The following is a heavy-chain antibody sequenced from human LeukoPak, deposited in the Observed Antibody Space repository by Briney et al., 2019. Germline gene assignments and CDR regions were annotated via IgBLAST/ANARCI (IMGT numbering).Heavy chain of an antibody. Sequence: AAVKVSCKASVGTFSSYAISWVRPAPGQGLEWMGGIIPIFGTANYAQKFQGRVTITTDESTSTAYMELSSLRSEDTAVYYCARASRGYSGYDYVGDGYNYVLDYWGEGTLVTVSS. V-gene: IGHV1-69*05. CDR1: VGTFSSYA. CDR3: ARASRGYSGYDYVGDGYNYVLDY. CDR2: IIPIFGTA. J-gene: IGHJ4*02. D-gene: IGHD5-12*01.